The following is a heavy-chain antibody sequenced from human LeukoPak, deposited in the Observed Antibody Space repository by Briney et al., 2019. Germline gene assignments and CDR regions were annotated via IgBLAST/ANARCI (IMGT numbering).Heavy chain of an antibody. D-gene: IGHD3-10*01. V-gene: IGHV3-15*01. Sequence: GGPLRLFCAASGFTFSRDGMHWVRQAPGKGREWVGRIKSKTDGGTTDSAAPVKDRFTISRDESKSTLDLQMHSLQTEDSGVDYCTTELVWFGVLAHWGQGTLDTVSS. CDR2: IKSKTDGGTT. J-gene: IGHJ4*02. CDR1: GFTFSRDG. CDR3: TTELVWFGVLAH.